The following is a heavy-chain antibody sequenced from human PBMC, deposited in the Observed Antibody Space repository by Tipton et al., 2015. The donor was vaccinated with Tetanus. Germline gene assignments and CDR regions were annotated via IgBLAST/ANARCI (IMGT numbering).Heavy chain of an antibody. D-gene: IGHD2-2*01. CDR2: IQYNGIT. CDR1: GGSVSGGDYH. J-gene: IGHJ5*02. CDR3: ARGSDIVVVPGVTRADWFDP. Sequence: TLSLTCTVSGGSVSGGDYHWSWIRQPPGKGLEWIGYIQYNGITNYHPSLKSRVSISVDSSTSQFSLKLTSVTAADTAMYYCARGSDIVVVPGVTRADWFDPWGQGTLVTVSS. V-gene: IGHV4-61*08.